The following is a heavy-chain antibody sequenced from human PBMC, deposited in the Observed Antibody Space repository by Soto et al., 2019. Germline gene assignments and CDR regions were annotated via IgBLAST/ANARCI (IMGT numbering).Heavy chain of an antibody. D-gene: IGHD5-12*01. J-gene: IGHJ6*02. V-gene: IGHV1-69*13. CDR3: ARRVLEAPWPSRYYGMDV. CDR1: GGTFSSYA. Sequence: GASVKVSCKASGGTFSSYAISWVRQAPGQGLEWMGGIIPIFGTANYAQKFQGRVTITADESTSTAYMELSSLRSEDTAVYYCARRVLEAPWPSRYYGMDVWGQGTTVTVSS. CDR2: IIPIFGTA.